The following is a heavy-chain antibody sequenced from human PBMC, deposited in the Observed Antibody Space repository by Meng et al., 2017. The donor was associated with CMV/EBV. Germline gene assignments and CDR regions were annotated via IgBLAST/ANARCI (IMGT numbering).Heavy chain of an antibody. Sequence: GGSLRLSCAASGFTFSSYAMSWVRQAPGKGLEWVSVICSGGSSTYYADSVKGRFTISRDNSKNTLYLQMNSLRAEDTAVYYCAKDQGELSYYDFWSATYYGMDVWGQGTTVTVSS. CDR3: AKDQGELSYYDFWSATYYGMDV. J-gene: IGHJ6*02. CDR2: ICSGGSST. V-gene: IGHV3-23*03. D-gene: IGHD3-3*01. CDR1: GFTFSSYA.